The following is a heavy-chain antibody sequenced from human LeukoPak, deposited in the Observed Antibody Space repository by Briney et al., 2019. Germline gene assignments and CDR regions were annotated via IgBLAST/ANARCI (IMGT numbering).Heavy chain of an antibody. D-gene: IGHD2-15*01. CDR3: AKDALTGVIVVVVAAIDY. CDR2: ISGSGGST. V-gene: IGHV3-23*01. J-gene: IGHJ4*02. Sequence: GGSLRLSCAASGFTFSSYAMSWLRQAPGKGLEWVSAISGSGGSTYHADSVKGRFTISRDNSTNTLYLQMNSLRAEDTAVYYCAKDALTGVIVVVVAAIDYWGQGTLVTVSS. CDR1: GFTFSSYA.